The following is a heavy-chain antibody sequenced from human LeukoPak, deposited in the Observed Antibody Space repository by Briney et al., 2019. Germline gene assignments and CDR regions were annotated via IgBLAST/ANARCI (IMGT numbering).Heavy chain of an antibody. CDR3: AELGITMIGGV. CDR2: ISSSGSTI. Sequence: AGGSLRLSCGASGFTFDDYWMSWVRQAPGQGLEWVSYISSSGSTIYYADSVKGRFTISRDNAKNSLYLQMNSLRAEDTAVYYCAELGITMIGGVWGKGTTVTISS. D-gene: IGHD3-10*02. CDR1: GFTFDDYW. J-gene: IGHJ6*04. V-gene: IGHV3-11*04.